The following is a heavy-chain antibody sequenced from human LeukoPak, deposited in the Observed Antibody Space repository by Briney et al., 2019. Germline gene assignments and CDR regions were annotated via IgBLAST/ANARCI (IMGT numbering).Heavy chain of an antibody. CDR1: GGSISSGGYY. CDR2: IYYSGGT. J-gene: IGHJ4*02. Sequence: SETLSLTCTVSGGSISSGGYYWSWLRQHPGKGLEWIGYIYYSGGTYYNPSLKSRVTISVDTSKKQFSLKLSSVTAADTAVYYCAREGDCGGDCYFDYWGQGTLVTVSS. V-gene: IGHV4-31*03. D-gene: IGHD2-21*02. CDR3: AREGDCGGDCYFDY.